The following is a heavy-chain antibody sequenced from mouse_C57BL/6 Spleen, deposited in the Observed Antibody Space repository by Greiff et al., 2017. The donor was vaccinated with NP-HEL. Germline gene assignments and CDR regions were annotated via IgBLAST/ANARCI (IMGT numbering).Heavy chain of an antibody. J-gene: IGHJ1*03. D-gene: IGHD1-1*01. V-gene: IGHV1-20*01. CDR3: ARENDYYYGSSYEYFDV. CDR1: GYSFTGYF. Sequence: VQLKESGPELVKPGDSVKISCKASGYSFTGYFMNWVMQSHGKSLEWIGRINPYNGDTFYNQKFKGKSTLTVDKSSSTAHMELRSLTSEDSAVYYCARENDYYYGSSYEYFDVWGTGTTVTVSS. CDR2: INPYNGDT.